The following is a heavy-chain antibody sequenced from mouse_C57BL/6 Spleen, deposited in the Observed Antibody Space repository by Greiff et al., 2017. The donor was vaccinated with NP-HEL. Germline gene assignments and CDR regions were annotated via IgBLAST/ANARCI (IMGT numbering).Heavy chain of an antibody. D-gene: IGHD4-1*01. J-gene: IGHJ1*03. CDR1: GYAFSSYW. V-gene: IGHV1-80*01. Sequence: QVQLQQSGAELVKPGASVKISCKASGYAFSSYWLNWVKQRPGKGLEWIGQIYPGDGDTNYKGKFKGKATLTADKSSSTAYMQLSSLTSEDSAVYFCAREGGTGYFDVWGTGTTVTVSS. CDR2: IYPGDGDT. CDR3: AREGGTGYFDV.